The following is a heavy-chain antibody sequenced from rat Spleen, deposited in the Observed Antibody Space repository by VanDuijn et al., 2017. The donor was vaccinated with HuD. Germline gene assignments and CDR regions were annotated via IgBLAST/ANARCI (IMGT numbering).Heavy chain of an antibody. CDR2: ITNTGGRP. J-gene: IGHJ2*01. CDR3: AKDEGSYAPDYFDY. Sequence: EVQLVESGGGLVQPGRSLKLSCVASGFTFNNYWMTWIRQAPGKGLEWVASITNTGGRPYYPDSVKGRFTISRDNAKSTLYLQINSLRSEDKAPYYCAKDEGSYAPDYFDYWGQGVMVTVSS. CDR1: GFTFNNYW. D-gene: IGHD1-2*01. V-gene: IGHV5-31*01.